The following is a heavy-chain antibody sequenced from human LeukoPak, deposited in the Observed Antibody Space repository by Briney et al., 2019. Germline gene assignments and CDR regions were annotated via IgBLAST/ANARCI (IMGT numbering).Heavy chain of an antibody. V-gene: IGHV1-46*01. CDR1: GYTFTSYY. CDR2: INPSGGST. Sequence: ASVKVSCKASGYTFTSYYMHWVRQAPGQGLEWMGIINPSGGSTSYAQKFQGRVTMTRDTSTSTVYMELSSLRSEDTAVYYCTADWGYYGSGTYGTDVWGQGTTVIISS. CDR3: TADWGYYGSGTYGTDV. J-gene: IGHJ6*02. D-gene: IGHD3-10*01.